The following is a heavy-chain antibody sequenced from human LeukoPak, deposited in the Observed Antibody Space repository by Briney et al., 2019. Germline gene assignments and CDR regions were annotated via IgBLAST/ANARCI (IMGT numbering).Heavy chain of an antibody. CDR2: INPSAGST. CDR1: GYTFTNYY. V-gene: IGHV1-46*01. D-gene: IGHD1-26*01. Sequence: ASVKVSCKASGYTFTNYYMHWVRQAPGQGLEWMGIINPSAGSTNSAQKFQGRVTMTRDTSTSTVYMELSSLRSEDSAVYYCARDYSGSYSWFDYWGQGTLVTVSS. CDR3: ARDYSGSYSWFDY. J-gene: IGHJ4*02.